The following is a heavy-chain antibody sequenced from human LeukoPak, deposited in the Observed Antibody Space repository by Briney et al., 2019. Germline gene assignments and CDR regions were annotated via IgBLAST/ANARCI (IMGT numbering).Heavy chain of an antibody. CDR3: ARAFGFYYDSSGHPSDY. V-gene: IGHV3-64*01. Sequence: GGSLRLSCAASGFTFSSYAIHWVRQAPGKGLEYVSAISSNGGSTYYANSVKGRFTISRDNSKNTLYLQMGSLRAEDMAVYYCARAFGFYYDSSGHPSDYWGQGTLVTVSS. CDR2: ISSNGGST. CDR1: GFTFSSYA. D-gene: IGHD3-22*01. J-gene: IGHJ4*02.